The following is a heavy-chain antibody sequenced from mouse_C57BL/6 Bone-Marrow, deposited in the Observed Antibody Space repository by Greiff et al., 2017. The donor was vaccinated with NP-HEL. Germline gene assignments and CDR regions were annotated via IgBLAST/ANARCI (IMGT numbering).Heavy chain of an antibody. Sequence: QVQLQQPGAELVKPGASVKMSCKASGYTFTSYWITWVKQRPGQGLEWIGDIYPGSGSTNSNEKFKRKATLTVDTASRTAYMQLSSLTSEDSAVYYCARAGPHYGSSYIDYWGQGTTLTVSS. CDR2: IYPGSGST. D-gene: IGHD1-1*01. J-gene: IGHJ2*01. CDR1: GYTFTSYW. V-gene: IGHV1-55*01. CDR3: ARAGPHYGSSYIDY.